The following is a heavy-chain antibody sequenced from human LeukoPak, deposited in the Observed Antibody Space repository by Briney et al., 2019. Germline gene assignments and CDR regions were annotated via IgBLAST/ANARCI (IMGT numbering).Heavy chain of an antibody. J-gene: IGHJ4*02. CDR2: IIPIFGTA. CDR1: GGTFSSYA. V-gene: IGHV1-69*05. CDR3: ARRNLGYCSSSSCPLYYFDS. D-gene: IGHD2-2*01. Sequence: SVKVSCKASGGTFSSYAISWVRQAPGQGLEWMGGIIPIFGTANYAQKFQGRVTITTDESTSTAYMELSSLRSEDTAVYYCARRNLGYCSSSSCPLYYFDSWGQGTLVTISS.